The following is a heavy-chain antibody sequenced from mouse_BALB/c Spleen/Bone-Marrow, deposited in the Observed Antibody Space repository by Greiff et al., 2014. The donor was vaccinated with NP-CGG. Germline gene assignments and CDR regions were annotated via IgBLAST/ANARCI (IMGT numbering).Heavy chain of an antibody. J-gene: IGHJ2*01. D-gene: IGHD1-1*01. CDR2: IDPAIINT. V-gene: IGHV14-3*02. Sequence: VQLQQSGPELVKPGDSVKLSCKASGFNIKDSYMYWVKQRPDQGLEWIGRIDPAIINTKYDPKFKGKATLAADTPSSTAYLQLSGLTSAVSACYGCSRFFCYVSRYPLDYSRQGTT. CDR3: SRFFCYVSRYPLDY. CDR1: GFNIKDSY.